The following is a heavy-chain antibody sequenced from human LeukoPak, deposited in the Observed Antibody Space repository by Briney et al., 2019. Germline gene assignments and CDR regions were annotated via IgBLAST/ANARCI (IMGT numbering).Heavy chain of an antibody. V-gene: IGHV4-61*05. Sequence: PSETLSLTCTVSGGSISSSSYYWGWIRQPPGKGLECIGYISYSGSTNYNPSLKSRVTISLDTSKNQFSLRLSSVTAADTAVYYCARGSSSGYYWYFDLWGRGTLVTVSS. D-gene: IGHD3-22*01. J-gene: IGHJ2*01. CDR1: GGSISSSSYY. CDR3: ARGSSSGYYWYFDL. CDR2: ISYSGST.